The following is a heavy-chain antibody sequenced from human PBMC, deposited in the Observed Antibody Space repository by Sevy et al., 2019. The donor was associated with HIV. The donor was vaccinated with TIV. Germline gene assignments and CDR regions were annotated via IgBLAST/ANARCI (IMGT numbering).Heavy chain of an antibody. CDR3: VRQRGDTVVLPDVLPDYGMDV. CDR1: GLTFSSYW. J-gene: IGHJ6*02. Sequence: GGSLRLSCAASGLTFSSYWMHWVRQAPGKGLVWVSRINSDGSSTSYAGSVKGRFTISRDNAKNTLYLQMNSLRAEDTAVYYCVRQRGDTVVLPDVLPDYGMDVWGQGTTVTVSS. D-gene: IGHD2-2*01. V-gene: IGHV3-74*01. CDR2: INSDGSST.